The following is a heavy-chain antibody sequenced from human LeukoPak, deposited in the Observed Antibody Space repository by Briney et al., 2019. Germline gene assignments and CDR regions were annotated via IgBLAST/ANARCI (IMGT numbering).Heavy chain of an antibody. Sequence: VASVKVSCKASGYTFTGYYMHWVRQAPGQGLEWMGWINPNSGGTNYAQKFQGRVTMTRDTSISTAYMELSRLRSDDTAVYYCARDAIYYYDSSGYYYEDYWGQGTLVTVSS. CDR1: GYTFTGYY. J-gene: IGHJ4*02. CDR3: ARDAIYYYDSSGYYYEDY. D-gene: IGHD3-22*01. V-gene: IGHV1-2*02. CDR2: INPNSGGT.